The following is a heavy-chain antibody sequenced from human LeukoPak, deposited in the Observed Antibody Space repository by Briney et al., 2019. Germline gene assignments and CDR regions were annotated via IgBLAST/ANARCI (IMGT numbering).Heavy chain of an antibody. CDR2: IEGDGSRT. V-gene: IGHV3-74*01. CDR1: GFTFRNYW. D-gene: IGHD2-15*01. Sequence: GSLRLSCAASGFTFRNYWMHWVRQTPGKGLVWVSSIEGDGSRTNYAGSVKGRFTISRDNAENTLYLQMNSLRAEDTAVYYCARDHPTPYCSGGSCYGGFDYWGQGTLVTVSS. J-gene: IGHJ4*02. CDR3: ARDHPTPYCSGGSCYGGFDY.